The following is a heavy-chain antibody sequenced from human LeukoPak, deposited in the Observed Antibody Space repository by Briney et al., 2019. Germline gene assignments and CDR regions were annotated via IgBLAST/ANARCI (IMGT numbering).Heavy chain of an antibody. J-gene: IGHJ4*02. CDR2: ISYDGSNK. V-gene: IGHV3-30-3*01. CDR3: ARDLRPLIVALPVY. Sequence: GGSLRLSCAASGFTFNNYAMSWVRQAPGKGLEWVAVISYDGSNKYYADSVKGRFTISRDNSKNTLYLQMNSLRAEDTAVYYCARDLRPLIVALPVYWGQGALVTVSS. CDR1: GFTFNNYA. D-gene: IGHD5-12*01.